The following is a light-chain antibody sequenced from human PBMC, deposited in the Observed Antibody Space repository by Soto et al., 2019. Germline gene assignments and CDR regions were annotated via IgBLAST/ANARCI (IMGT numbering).Light chain of an antibody. V-gene: IGKV3-20*01. CDR2: GAS. CDR1: QSVSSNY. Sequence: ELVLTQSPGTLSLSPGERATLSCRASQSVSSNYLAWYRQKPGQAPRLLIYGASSRATGIPDRFSGSGSGTDFTLTISRLEPEDFAVYYCQQYGSSPGTFGQGTKVDIK. CDR3: QQYGSSPGT. J-gene: IGKJ1*01.